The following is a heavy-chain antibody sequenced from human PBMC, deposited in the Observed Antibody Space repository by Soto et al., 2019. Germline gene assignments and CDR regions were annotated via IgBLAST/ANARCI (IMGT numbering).Heavy chain of an antibody. CDR3: ARGLLQMLSRKHYYSYLDV. V-gene: IGHV3-11*01. D-gene: IGHD3-16*01. CDR2: ISNTAITD. J-gene: IGHJ6*03. CDR1: GFSFSDYS. Sequence: QVHLVESGGDLVKPGGSLRLSCVASGFSFSDYSMTWMRQAPGGGLDFVAFISNTAITDYYADSVKGRFTISRDNARNSVYLQMDSLRAEDAAVYYCARGLLQMLSRKHYYSYLDVWGTGTTVIVSS.